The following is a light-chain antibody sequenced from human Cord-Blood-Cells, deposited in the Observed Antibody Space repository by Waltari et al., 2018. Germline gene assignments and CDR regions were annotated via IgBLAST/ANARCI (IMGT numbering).Light chain of an antibody. CDR1: SSDVGGYNY. V-gene: IGLV2-11*01. Sequence: QSALTQPRSVSGAPGQSVTIPCTGTSSDVGGYNYVPRYQQHPGKAPKLMIYEVSKRPSGVPDRFSGSKSGNTASLTISGLQAEDEADYYCCSYAGSYTYVFGTGTKVTVL. J-gene: IGLJ1*01. CDR2: EVS. CDR3: CSYAGSYTYV.